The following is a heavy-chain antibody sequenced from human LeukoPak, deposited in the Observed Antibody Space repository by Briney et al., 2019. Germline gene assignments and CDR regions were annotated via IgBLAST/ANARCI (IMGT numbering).Heavy chain of an antibody. J-gene: IGHJ5*02. CDR3: ARGPRYCSGGSCP. CDR1: GGSFSGYY. D-gene: IGHD2-15*01. Sequence: SETLSLTCAVYGGSFSGYYWSWIRQPPGKGLEWIGEINHSGSTNYNPSLKSRVTISVDTSKNQFSLRLTSVTAADTAVYYCARGPRYCSGGSCPWGQGTLVTVSS. V-gene: IGHV4-34*01. CDR2: INHSGST.